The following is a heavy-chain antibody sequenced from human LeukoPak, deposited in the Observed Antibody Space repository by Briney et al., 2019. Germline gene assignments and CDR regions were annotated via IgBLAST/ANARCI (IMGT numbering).Heavy chain of an antibody. CDR3: AKDIWQMATITGENYFDY. Sequence: GGSLRLSCAASGFTFDDYAVHWVRQAPGKGLGWVSGISWNSGSIGYADSVKGRFTTSRDNAKNSLYLQMNSLRAEDTALYYCAKDIWQMATITGENYFDYWGQGTLVTVSS. J-gene: IGHJ4*02. V-gene: IGHV3-9*01. CDR1: GFTFDDYA. D-gene: IGHD5-12*01. CDR2: ISWNSGSI.